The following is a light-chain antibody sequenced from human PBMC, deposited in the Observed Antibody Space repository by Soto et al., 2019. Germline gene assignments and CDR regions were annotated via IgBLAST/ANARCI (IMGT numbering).Light chain of an antibody. V-gene: IGKV1D-12*01. CDR3: QQANSFPRT. Sequence: DIQMTQSPSSVSASVGDRVTITCRASQAISTWLAWYQQKPGKAPKLLIYAASNLQTGVPSRFSGRGSGTDFTLTISSRQPEDFATYYCQQANSFPRTFGQGTKVEIK. CDR1: QAISTW. CDR2: AAS. J-gene: IGKJ1*01.